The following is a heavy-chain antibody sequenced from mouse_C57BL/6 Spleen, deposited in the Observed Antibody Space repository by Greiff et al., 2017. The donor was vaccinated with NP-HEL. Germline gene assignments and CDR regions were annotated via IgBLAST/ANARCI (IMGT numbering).Heavy chain of an antibody. J-gene: IGHJ4*01. D-gene: IGHD1-1*01. CDR3: AIEYYDRSYAMYY. Sequence: VQRVESGAELVRPGTSVKLSCKASGYTFTNYWIGWVKQRPGPGLEWIGDIYPGGGYTNYNEKFKGKATLTADKSSSTAYMQFSSLTSEDSAIYYFAIEYYDRSYAMYYWGQGTSVTVSS. CDR2: IYPGGGYT. V-gene: IGHV1-63*01. CDR1: GYTFTNYW.